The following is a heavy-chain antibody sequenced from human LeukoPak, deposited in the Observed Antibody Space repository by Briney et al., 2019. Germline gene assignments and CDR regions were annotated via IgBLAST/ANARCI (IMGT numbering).Heavy chain of an antibody. CDR2: INSDGSST. CDR3: ARDQAGGRQELDY. CDR1: GFTFSSYW. Sequence: GGSLRLSCAASGFTFSSYWMHWVRQAPGKGLVWVSRINSDGSSTSYADSVKGRFTTSRDNAKNTLYLQMNSLRAEDTAVYYCARDQAGGRQELDYWGQGTLVTVSS. J-gene: IGHJ4*02. V-gene: IGHV3-74*01. D-gene: IGHD2-8*02.